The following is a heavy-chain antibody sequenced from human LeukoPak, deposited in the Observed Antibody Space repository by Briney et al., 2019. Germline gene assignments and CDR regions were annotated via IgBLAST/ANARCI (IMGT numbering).Heavy chain of an antibody. CDR3: ASDGWELLKGGFGDAFDI. CDR1: GFTFSSHS. D-gene: IGHD1-26*01. J-gene: IGHJ3*02. CDR2: ISSSSSYI. V-gene: IGHV3-21*01. Sequence: WGSLRLSCAASGFTFSSHSMNWVRQAPGKGLEWVSSISSSSSYIYYADSVKGRFTISRDNDKNSLYLQMNSLRAEDTAVYYSASDGWELLKGGFGDAFDIWGQGTMVTVSS.